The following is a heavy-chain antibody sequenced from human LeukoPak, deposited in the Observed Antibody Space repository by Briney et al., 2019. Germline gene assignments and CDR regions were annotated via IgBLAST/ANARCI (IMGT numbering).Heavy chain of an antibody. V-gene: IGHV3-21*04. CDR1: GFTFSSYS. CDR2: ISSSSSYI. CDR3: VKDLGSVITSALALDV. Sequence: GGSLRLSCAASGFTFSSYSMNWARQAPGKGLEWVPSISSSSSYIHYADSVKGRFTISRDNRKNLLHLQMNSLRPDDSAVYYCVKDLGSVITSALALDVWGQGTTVTVSS. J-gene: IGHJ6*02. D-gene: IGHD2-15*01.